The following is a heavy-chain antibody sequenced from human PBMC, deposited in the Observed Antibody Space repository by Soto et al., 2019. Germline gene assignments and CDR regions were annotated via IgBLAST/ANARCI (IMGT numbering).Heavy chain of an antibody. CDR3: ARDPAAADL. CDR2: ISAYNGNT. V-gene: IGHV1-18*01. CDR1: GYTFASYA. Sequence: QVQLVQSGAEVKKPGASVKVSCKASGYTFASYAISWMRQAPGQGLEWMGWISAYNGNTNYAQKLQGRVTMTTDTFTSSAYMELGGLRSEDTAVYYCARDPAAADLWGQGTLVTVSS. D-gene: IGHD6-25*01. J-gene: IGHJ4*02.